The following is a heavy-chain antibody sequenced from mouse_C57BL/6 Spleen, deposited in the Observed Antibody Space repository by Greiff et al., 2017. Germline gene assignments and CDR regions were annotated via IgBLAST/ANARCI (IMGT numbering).Heavy chain of an antibody. D-gene: IGHD2-3*01. Sequence: DVKLVESGGGLVKPGGSLKLSCAASGFTFSSYAMSWVRQNPEKRLEWVATISDGGSYTYYPDNVKGRFTISRDNAKNNLYLQMSHLKSEDTAMYYCARRDGYPHYYAMDYWGQGTSVTVSS. V-gene: IGHV5-4*03. CDR2: ISDGGSYT. CDR3: ARRDGYPHYYAMDY. CDR1: GFTFSSYA. J-gene: IGHJ4*01.